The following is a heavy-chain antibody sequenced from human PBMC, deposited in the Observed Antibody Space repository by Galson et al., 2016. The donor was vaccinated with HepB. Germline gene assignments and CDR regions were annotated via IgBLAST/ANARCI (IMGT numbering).Heavy chain of an antibody. V-gene: IGHV2-5*02. D-gene: IGHD6-6*01. CDR1: GFSLSSSGVG. J-gene: IGHJ4*02. CDR3: ARTVPSGEYGPSVDS. Sequence: PALVKPTQTLTLTCTFSGFSLSSSGVGVGWIRQPPGKALEWLALIYWDDDKRYSPSLKSRLTITKDASKNQVVLTMTTMDPVDTATYSCARTVPSGEYGPSVDSWGQGTLVIVSS. CDR2: IYWDDDK.